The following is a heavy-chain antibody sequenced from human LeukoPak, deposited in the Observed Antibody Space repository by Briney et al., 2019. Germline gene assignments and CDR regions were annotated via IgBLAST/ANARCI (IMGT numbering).Heavy chain of an antibody. Sequence: SVKVSCKASGGTFSSYAISWVRQAPGQGLEWMGGIIPIFGTANYAQKFQGRVTITADESTSTAYMELSSLRSEDTAVYYCARRRMVGETSFYFDYWGQGTLVTVSS. CDR1: GGTFSSYA. CDR2: IIPIFGTA. CDR3: ARRRMVGETSFYFDY. D-gene: IGHD1-26*01. V-gene: IGHV1-69*01. J-gene: IGHJ4*02.